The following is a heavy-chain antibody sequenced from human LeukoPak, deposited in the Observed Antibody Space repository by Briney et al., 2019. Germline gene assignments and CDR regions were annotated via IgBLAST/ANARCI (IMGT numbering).Heavy chain of an antibody. CDR2: IKQDESEK. CDR1: GFTFSSHW. V-gene: IGHV3-7*05. Sequence: GGSLRLFCAASGFTFSSHWMSCVRQAPGKGLVWVANIKQDESEKYYVDSVKGRFNISRDNARNALDRQMNSLRAEDTAVYYCARAGEGLLAYSFDIWGQGTMVTVSS. J-gene: IGHJ3*02. CDR3: ARAGEGLLAYSFDI. D-gene: IGHD1-26*01.